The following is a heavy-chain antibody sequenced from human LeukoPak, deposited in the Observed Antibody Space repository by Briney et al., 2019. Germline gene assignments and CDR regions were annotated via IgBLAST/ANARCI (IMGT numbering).Heavy chain of an antibody. D-gene: IGHD6-19*01. CDR2: ISYDGSNK. J-gene: IGHJ4*02. V-gene: IGHV3-30*04. CDR1: GFTFSSYA. CDR3: AKDPSSGWYLAFDY. Sequence: GGSLRLSCAASGFTFSSYAMHWVRQAPGKGLEWVAVISYDGSNKYYADSVKGRFTISRDNSKNTLYLQMHSLRAEDTAVYYCAKDPSSGWYLAFDYWGQGTLVTVSS.